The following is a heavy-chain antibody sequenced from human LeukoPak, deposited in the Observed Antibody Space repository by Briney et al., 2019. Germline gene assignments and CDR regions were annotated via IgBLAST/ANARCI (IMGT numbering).Heavy chain of an antibody. V-gene: IGHV1-46*01. CDR2: INPSGGST. D-gene: IGHD5-12*01. Sequence: ASVKVSCKASGYTFTSYYMHWVRQAPGQGLEWMGIINPSGGSTSYAEKFQGRVTMTRDTSTSTVYMELSSLRSEDTAVYYCATSSGLRVLVYWGQGTLVTVSS. CDR3: ATSSGLRVLVY. CDR1: GYTFTSYY. J-gene: IGHJ4*02.